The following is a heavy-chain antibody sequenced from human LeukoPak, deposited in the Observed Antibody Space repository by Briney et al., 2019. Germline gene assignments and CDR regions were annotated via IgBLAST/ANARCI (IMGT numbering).Heavy chain of an antibody. CDR1: GGSISSGSYY. CDR2: IYTSGST. J-gene: IGHJ4*02. CDR3: CRVACDSGFCNVDY. V-gene: IGHV4-61*02. Sequence: SETLSLTCTVSGGSISSGSYYWSWIRQPAGMGLEWIGRIYTSGSTNYNPSLKSRVTISVDTSKNQFSLKLSSVTAADTAVYYCCRVACDSGFCNVDYWGQGTLVPVTS. D-gene: IGHD3-22*01.